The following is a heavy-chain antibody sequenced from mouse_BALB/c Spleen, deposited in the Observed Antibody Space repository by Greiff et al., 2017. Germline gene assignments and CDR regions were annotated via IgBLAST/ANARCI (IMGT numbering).Heavy chain of an antibody. J-gene: IGHJ4*01. Sequence: EVQGVESGGGLVKPGGSLKLSCAASGFTFSSYAMSWVRQTPEKRLEWVASISSGGSTYYPDSVKGRFTISRDNARNILYLQMSSLRSEDTAMYYCARDDGYDAMDYWGQGTSVTVSS. CDR1: GFTFSSYA. V-gene: IGHV5-6-5*01. CDR2: ISSGGST. D-gene: IGHD1-2*01. CDR3: ARDDGYDAMDY.